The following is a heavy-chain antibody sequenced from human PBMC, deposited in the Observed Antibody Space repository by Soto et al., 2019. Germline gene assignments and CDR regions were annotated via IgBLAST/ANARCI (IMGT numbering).Heavy chain of an antibody. CDR3: VRTSLVVAAATREDY. CDR1: GFTFSGYA. CDR2: ISSNGSST. Sequence: GGSLRLSCAASGFTFSGYAVSWVRQAPGKGLEWVSGISSNGSSTSYADSVKGRFTISRDNAKNTLYLQMNSLRAEDTAVYYCVRTSLVVAAATREDYWGQGTLVTVSS. V-gene: IGHV3-74*01. D-gene: IGHD2-15*01. J-gene: IGHJ4*02.